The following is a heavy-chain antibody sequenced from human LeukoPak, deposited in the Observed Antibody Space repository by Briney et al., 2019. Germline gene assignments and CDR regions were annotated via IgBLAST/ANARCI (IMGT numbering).Heavy chain of an antibody. CDR2: ICYSGST. CDR1: GDSISSSGYY. Sequence: PWETLSLTCTVSGDSISSSGYYLGWIRQPPGKGLEWIGTICYSGSTYYNLSLRSRVTISVDKSKHQFSLKLSSVTAADTAVYYCARGGTVTTFDYWGQGTLVTVSS. CDR3: ARGGTVTTFDY. D-gene: IGHD4-17*01. J-gene: IGHJ4*02. V-gene: IGHV4-39*01.